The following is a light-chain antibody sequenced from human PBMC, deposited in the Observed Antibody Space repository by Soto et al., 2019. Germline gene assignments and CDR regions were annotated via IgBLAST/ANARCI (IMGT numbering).Light chain of an antibody. CDR3: QQYNNWPPLT. Sequence: EIVMTQPPATLSVSPGERATLSCRASQSVSSNLAWYQQKPGQAPRLLIYGASIRATGIPATFSGSGSGTEFTLTISSLQSEDFAVYYCQQYNNWPPLTFGGGTKVEIK. J-gene: IGKJ4*01. CDR2: GAS. V-gene: IGKV3D-15*01. CDR1: QSVSSN.